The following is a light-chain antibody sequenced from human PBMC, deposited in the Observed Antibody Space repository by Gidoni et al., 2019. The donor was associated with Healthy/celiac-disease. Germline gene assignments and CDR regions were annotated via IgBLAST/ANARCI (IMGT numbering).Light chain of an antibody. CDR1: QSISSW. CDR2: KAS. Sequence: DIQMTQSPSTRSASVGDRVTITCRASQSISSWLAWYQQKPGKAHKLLIYKASSLESGVPSRFSGSGSWTEFTLTISSLQPYDFATYYCQQYNSYSRTFGQGTKVEIK. CDR3: QQYNSYSRT. V-gene: IGKV1-5*03. J-gene: IGKJ1*01.